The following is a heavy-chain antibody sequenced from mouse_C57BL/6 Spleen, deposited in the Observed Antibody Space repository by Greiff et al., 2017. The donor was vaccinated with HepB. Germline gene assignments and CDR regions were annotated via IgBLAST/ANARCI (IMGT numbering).Heavy chain of an antibody. D-gene: IGHD1-2*01. CDR3: ARETPYGGYFDY. Sequence: VQLKESGPVLVKPGASVKMSCKASGYTFTDYYMNWVKQSHGKSLEWIGVINPYNGGTSYNQKFKGKATLTVDKSSSTAYMELNSLTSEDSAVYYCARETPYGGYFDYWGQGTTLTVSS. J-gene: IGHJ2*01. CDR2: INPYNGGT. V-gene: IGHV1-19*01. CDR1: GYTFTDYY.